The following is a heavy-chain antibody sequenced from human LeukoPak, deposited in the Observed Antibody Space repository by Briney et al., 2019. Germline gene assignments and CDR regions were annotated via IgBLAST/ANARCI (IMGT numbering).Heavy chain of an antibody. Sequence: PSETLSLTCTVSGGSISSGDYYWGWIRQPPGKGLEWIGCIYYSGSTYYNPSLKSRVTISVDTSNNQFSLRLSSVTAADTAVYYCARGPEYSSGWYESSNWFDPWGQGTLVTVSS. D-gene: IGHD6-19*01. CDR2: IYYSGST. CDR3: ARGPEYSSGWYESSNWFDP. CDR1: GGSISSGDYY. J-gene: IGHJ5*02. V-gene: IGHV4-30-4*01.